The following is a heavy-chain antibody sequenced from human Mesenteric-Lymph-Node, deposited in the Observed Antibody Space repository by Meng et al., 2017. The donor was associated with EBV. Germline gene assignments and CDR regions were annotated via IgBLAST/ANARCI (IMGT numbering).Heavy chain of an antibody. J-gene: IGHJ4*02. D-gene: IGHD1-1*01. CDR3: ARDRGLERNDGIDY. CDR1: GVTFSSYA. CDR2: IIPIFGTA. Sequence: QGRRVQAGAEVKEPGSAVKVSCKASGVTFSSYAISWVRQAPGQGLEWMGGIIPIFGTANYAQKFQGRVTITADKSTSTAYMELSSLRSEDTAVYYCARDRGLERNDGIDYWGQGTLVTVSS. V-gene: IGHV1-69*06.